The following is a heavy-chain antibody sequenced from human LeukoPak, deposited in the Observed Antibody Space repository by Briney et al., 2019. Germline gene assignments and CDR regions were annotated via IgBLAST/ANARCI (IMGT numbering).Heavy chain of an antibody. CDR3: AKDLYGSGSYEIRLFDY. J-gene: IGHJ4*02. V-gene: IGHV3-30*02. D-gene: IGHD3-10*01. CDR1: RHTLSSYG. Sequence: GGSLTLPCRPSRHTLSSYGMLGVRHAPGRGREWVAFIRFDGSKTFYGDSVKGRFTVSRDNPKNTLYLQMNSLRAEDTAVYYCAKDLYGSGSYEIRLFDYWGQGTLVTISS. CDR2: IRFDGSKT.